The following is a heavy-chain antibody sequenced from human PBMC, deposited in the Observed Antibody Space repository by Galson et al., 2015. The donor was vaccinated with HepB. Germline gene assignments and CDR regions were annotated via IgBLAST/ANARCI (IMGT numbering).Heavy chain of an antibody. CDR2: INSDGSST. CDR1: GFTFSSYW. J-gene: IGHJ4*02. Sequence: SLRLSCAASGFTFSSYWMHWVRQAPGKGLVWVSRINSDGSSTSYADSVKGRFTISRDNAKNTLYLQMNSLRAEDTAVYYCARGKKKRYFDWLSSFDYWGQGTLVTVSS. CDR3: ARGKKKRYFDWLSSFDY. D-gene: IGHD3-9*01. V-gene: IGHV3-74*01.